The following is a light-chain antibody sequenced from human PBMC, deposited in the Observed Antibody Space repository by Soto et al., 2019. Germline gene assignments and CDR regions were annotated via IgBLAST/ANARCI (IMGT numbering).Light chain of an antibody. CDR3: SSYTSTMTNV. Sequence: QSALTQPASVSGSPGQSITISCTGTSSDVGGFNSVSWYQLRPGTAPKLILYDVFDRPAGVSYRSSGSKSGNTASLTISGLSAADEADYFCSSYTSTMTNVFGSGTKVTVL. V-gene: IGLV2-14*03. CDR1: SSDVGGFNS. CDR2: DVF. J-gene: IGLJ1*01.